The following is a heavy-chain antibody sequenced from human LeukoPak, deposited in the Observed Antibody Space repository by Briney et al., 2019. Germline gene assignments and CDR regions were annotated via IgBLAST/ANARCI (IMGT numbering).Heavy chain of an antibody. CDR1: GFTFDDYG. CDR3: ARRVAYSSSWYVYYYYYTDV. V-gene: IGHV3-20*04. D-gene: IGHD6-13*01. Sequence: PGGSLRLSCAASGFTFDDYGMSWVRHAPGKGLEWVSGINWNGGSTGYADSVKGRFTISRDNAKNSLYLQMNSLRAEDTALYYCARRVAYSSSWYVYYYYYTDVWGKGTTVTVSS. CDR2: INWNGGST. J-gene: IGHJ6*03.